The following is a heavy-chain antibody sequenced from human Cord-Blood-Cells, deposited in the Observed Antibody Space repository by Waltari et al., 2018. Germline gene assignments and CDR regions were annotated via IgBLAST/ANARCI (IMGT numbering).Heavy chain of an antibody. J-gene: IGHJ5*02. CDR2: INHSGST. Sequence: QVQLQQWGAGLLKPSETLSLTCAVYGGAFSVYYWSWIRQPPGKGLEWIGEINHSGSTNYNPSLKSRVTISVDTSKNQFSLKLSSVTAADTAVYYCARGSATFDPWGQGTLVTVSS. V-gene: IGHV4-34*01. CDR3: ARGSATFDP. CDR1: GGAFSVYY. D-gene: IGHD6-25*01.